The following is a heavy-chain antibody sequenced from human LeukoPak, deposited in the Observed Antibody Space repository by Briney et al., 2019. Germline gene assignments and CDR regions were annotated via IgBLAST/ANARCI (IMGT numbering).Heavy chain of an antibody. V-gene: IGHV4-30-2*01. J-gene: IGHJ3*02. CDR3: AREAGRAFDI. CDR1: GGSISSGGYS. CDR2: IYHSGST. Sequence: SETLSLTCAVSGGSISSGGYSWSWIRQPPGKGLEWIGYIYHSGSTYYNPSLKSRVTISVDRSKNQFSLKLSSVTAAGTAVYYCAREAGRAFDIWGQGTMVTVSS.